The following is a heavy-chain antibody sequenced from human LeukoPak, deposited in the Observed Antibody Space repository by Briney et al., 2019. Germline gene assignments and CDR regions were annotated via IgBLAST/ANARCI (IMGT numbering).Heavy chain of an antibody. D-gene: IGHD3-10*01. CDR2: INRSGST. Sequence: SETLSLTCAVYGGSFSGYYWSWIRQPPGKGLEWIGEINRSGSTNYNPSLKSRVTISVDTSKNQFSLKLSSVTAADTAVYYCARGFYYGSGSYYKIPGRDAFDIWGQGTMVTVSS. CDR1: GGSFSGYY. J-gene: IGHJ3*02. V-gene: IGHV4-34*01. CDR3: ARGFYYGSGSYYKIPGRDAFDI.